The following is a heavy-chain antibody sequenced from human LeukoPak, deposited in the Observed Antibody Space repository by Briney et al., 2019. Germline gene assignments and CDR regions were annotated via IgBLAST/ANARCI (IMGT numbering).Heavy chain of an antibody. D-gene: IGHD3-10*01. CDR2: ISAYNGNT. CDR3: ARDAPDYYGSGSYYIKSYYFDY. V-gene: IGHV1-18*04. CDR1: GYTFTGYG. J-gene: IGHJ4*02. Sequence: ASVKVSCKASGYTFTGYGISWVRQAPGQGLEWMGWISAYNGNTNYAQKLQGRVTMTTDTSTSTAYMELRSLRSDDTAVYYCARDAPDYYGSGSYYIKSYYFDYWGQGTLVTVSS.